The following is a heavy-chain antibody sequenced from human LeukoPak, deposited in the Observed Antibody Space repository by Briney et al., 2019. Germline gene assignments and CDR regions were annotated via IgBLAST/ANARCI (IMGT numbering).Heavy chain of an antibody. CDR3: ARDWWGRDCRSMMCSSFDY. V-gene: IGHV3-33*01. D-gene: IGHD2-2*01. CDR1: GFSFSNYG. J-gene: IGHJ4*02. Sequence: GGSLRLSCVASGFSFSNYGMHWVRQAPGKGLEWVAVIWNDGRNRYYADFVKGRFTISRGNSKKTLYLEMNSLRVEDTAVYYCARDWWGRDCRSMMCSSFDYWGQGTLVTVPS. CDR2: IWNDGRNR.